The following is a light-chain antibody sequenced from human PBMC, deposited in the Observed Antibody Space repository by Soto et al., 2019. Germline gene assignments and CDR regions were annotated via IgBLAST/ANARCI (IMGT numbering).Light chain of an antibody. Sequence: QSALTQPASVSGSPRQSITISCTGTSSDVGGYNYVSWYQQHPGKAPKFLIYEVSNRPSGVSNRFSGSKSGNTASLTISGLQAEDEADYYCSSYTSTNTWVFGGGTKVTVL. J-gene: IGLJ3*02. CDR2: EVS. V-gene: IGLV2-14*01. CDR3: SSYTSTNTWV. CDR1: SSDVGGYNY.